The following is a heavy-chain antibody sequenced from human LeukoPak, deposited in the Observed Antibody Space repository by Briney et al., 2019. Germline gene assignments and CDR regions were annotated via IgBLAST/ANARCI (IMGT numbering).Heavy chain of an antibody. CDR2: FDPEDGET. CDR3: ASVGAGDSSGYYDFDY. D-gene: IGHD3-22*01. J-gene: IGHJ4*02. V-gene: IGHV1-24*01. Sequence: ASVKVSCKVSGYTLTELSMHWVRQAPGKGLEWMGGFDPEDGETIYAQKFQGRVTMTEDTSTDTAYMELSSLRSEDTAVYYCASVGAGDSSGYYDFDYWGQGTLVTVSS. CDR1: GYTLTELS.